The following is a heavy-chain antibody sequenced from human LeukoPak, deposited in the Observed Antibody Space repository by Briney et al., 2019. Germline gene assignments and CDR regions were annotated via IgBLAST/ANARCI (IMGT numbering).Heavy chain of an antibody. D-gene: IGHD2-15*01. CDR2: ISAYTGNT. CDR3: ARDPCSDGSCYGRD. CDR1: GYTFTSYG. Sequence: ASVKVSCKASGYTFTSYGIIWVRQAPGQGLEWMGSISAYTGNTNYAQNLQGRVTMTTETSTTSAYLELRSLRSDDTAVYYCARDPCSDGSCYGRDWGQGTLVTVSS. J-gene: IGHJ4*02. V-gene: IGHV1-18*01.